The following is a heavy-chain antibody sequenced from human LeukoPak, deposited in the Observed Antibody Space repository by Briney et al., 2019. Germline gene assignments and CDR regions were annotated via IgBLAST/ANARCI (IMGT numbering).Heavy chain of an antibody. CDR1: GGSFSGYY. CDR3: ARMSGSGYHKINDYYGMDV. V-gene: IGHV4-34*01. D-gene: IGHD3-3*01. Sequence: SETLSLTCAVYGGSFSGYYWSWIRQPPGKGLEWIGEINHSGSTNYNPSLKSRVTISVDTSKNQFSLKLSSVTAADTAVYYCARMSGSGYHKINDYYGMDVWGQGTTVTVSS. CDR2: INHSGST. J-gene: IGHJ6*02.